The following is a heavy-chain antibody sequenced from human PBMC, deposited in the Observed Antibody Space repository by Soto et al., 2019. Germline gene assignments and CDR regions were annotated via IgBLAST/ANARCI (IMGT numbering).Heavy chain of an antibody. V-gene: IGHV4-39*01. CDR1: GGSISSSSYY. J-gene: IGHJ4*02. CDR3: ASLADSGGYPFDY. CDR2: IYYSGST. D-gene: IGHD3-22*01. Sequence: QLQLQESGPGLVKPSETLSLTCTVSGGSISSSSYYWGWIRQPPGKGLEWIGSIYYSGSTYYNPSLKSRVTISVDTSKNQFSLKLSSVTAADTAVYYCASLADSGGYPFDYWGQGTLVTVSS.